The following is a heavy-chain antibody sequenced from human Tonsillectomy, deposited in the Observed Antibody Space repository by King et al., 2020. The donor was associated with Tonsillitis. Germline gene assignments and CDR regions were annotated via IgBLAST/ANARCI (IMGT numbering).Heavy chain of an antibody. Sequence: QVQLVESGGGVVQPGGSLRLSCAASGFTFSSYGMHWVRQAPGKGLEWVAFIRYDGSNKYYADSVKGRFTISRDNSKNTLYLQMNSLRAEDTAVYYCAKDREWLAQYYFAYWGQGTLVTVSS. CDR1: GFTFSSYG. J-gene: IGHJ4*02. V-gene: IGHV3-30*02. CDR3: AKDREWLAQYYFAY. D-gene: IGHD6-19*01. CDR2: IRYDGSNK.